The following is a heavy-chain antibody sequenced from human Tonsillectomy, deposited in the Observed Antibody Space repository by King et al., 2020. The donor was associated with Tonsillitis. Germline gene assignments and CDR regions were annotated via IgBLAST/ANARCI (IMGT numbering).Heavy chain of an antibody. V-gene: IGHV3-48*02. CDR1: GFTFSSYN. Sequence: VQLVESGGDLVQPGGSLRLSCSASGFTFSSYNMNWVRQAPGKGLEWVSYISSSSSIIDYADSVKGRFTISRDNAKNSLYLQMNSLRDEDTAVYYFARGGALWFGELSLFDSWGQGTLVTVSS. CDR2: ISSSSSII. CDR3: ARGGALWFGELSLFDS. J-gene: IGHJ5*01. D-gene: IGHD3-10*01.